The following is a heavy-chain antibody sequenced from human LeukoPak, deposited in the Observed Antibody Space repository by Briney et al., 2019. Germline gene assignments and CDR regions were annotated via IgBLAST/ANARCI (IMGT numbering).Heavy chain of an antibody. Sequence: GGPLRLSCAASGFTFSSYTMNWVREAPGEGLEWVSSISYSGAYIYYADSVKRRFTVSRDNAKNSLYLQKNSLRAEEKAVYYCAKGEIGMDVWGQGSTVTVSS. CDR3: AKGEIGMDV. CDR1: GFTFSSYT. J-gene: IGHJ6*01. V-gene: IGHV3-21*01. CDR2: ISYSGAYI.